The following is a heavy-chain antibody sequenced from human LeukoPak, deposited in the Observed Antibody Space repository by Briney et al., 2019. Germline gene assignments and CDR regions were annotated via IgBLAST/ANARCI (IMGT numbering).Heavy chain of an antibody. D-gene: IGHD7-27*01. CDR2: IYYSGST. CDR3: ARDLETGDLTY. V-gene: IGHV4-39*02. Sequence: PSETLSLTCTVSGGSISSSSYYWGWIRQPPGKGLEWIGSIYYSGSTYYNPSLKSRVTISVDTSKNQFSLKLSSVTAADTAVYYCARDLETGDLTYWGQGTLVTVSS. CDR1: GGSISSSSYY. J-gene: IGHJ4*02.